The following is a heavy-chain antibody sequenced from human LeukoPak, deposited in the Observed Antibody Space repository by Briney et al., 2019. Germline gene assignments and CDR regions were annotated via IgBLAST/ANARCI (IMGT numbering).Heavy chain of an antibody. D-gene: IGHD3-22*01. CDR3: ARRYSSGYYSQ. V-gene: IGHV4-39*07. Sequence: SETLSLTCSVSGGSTSTSRYHWGWIRQPPGKGLEWIGSIYYSGTTYYNPSLKSRVSMSVDTSKNQFSLKLNSVTAADTAVYYCARRYSSGYYSQWGQGTLVTVSS. J-gene: IGHJ4*02. CDR1: GGSTSTSRYH. CDR2: IYYSGTT.